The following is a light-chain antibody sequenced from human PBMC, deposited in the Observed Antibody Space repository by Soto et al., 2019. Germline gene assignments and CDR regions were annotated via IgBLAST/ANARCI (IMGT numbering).Light chain of an antibody. Sequence: EIVLTQSPGTLSLSPGERATLSCSASQSVSSSYLAWYQQKPGQAPRLLIYGVSTRATGIPARFSGSGSGTEFTLTISSLQSEDFAVYYCQQYNNWPPITFGQGTRLEIK. J-gene: IGKJ5*01. CDR3: QQYNNWPPIT. CDR1: QSVSSSY. CDR2: GVS. V-gene: IGKV3-15*01.